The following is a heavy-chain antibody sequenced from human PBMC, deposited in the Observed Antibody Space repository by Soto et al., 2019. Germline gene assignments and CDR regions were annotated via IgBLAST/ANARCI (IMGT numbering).Heavy chain of an antibody. CDR1: GFTISTYA. J-gene: IGHJ5*02. V-gene: IGHV3-23*01. CDR3: AKDAVYKDGLWLMDS. D-gene: IGHD2-21*01. CDR2: VTGSGGQI. Sequence: GGSLRLSCAASGFTISTYAMTWVRQAPGKGLECVSGVTGSGGQIHYADSVKGRFTISKDNSKNTLYLQMSSLREEDTALYYCAKDAVYKDGLWLMDSWGQGTLVTVSS.